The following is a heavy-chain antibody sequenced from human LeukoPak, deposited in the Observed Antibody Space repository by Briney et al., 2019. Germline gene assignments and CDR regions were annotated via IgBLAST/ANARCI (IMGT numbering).Heavy chain of an antibody. CDR3: ARCSRSSTDCYSAFDI. D-gene: IGHD2-2*02. CDR1: GFTFDDYG. CDR2: ITNWNGGST. Sequence: GSLRLSCEASGFTFDDYGMGWVRQSTGKGLEWVSAITNWNGGSTGYADSVRGRFTISRDNAKNSLYLQMNSLRAEDTALYYCARCSRSSTDCYSAFDIWGQGTMVTVSS. J-gene: IGHJ3*02. V-gene: IGHV3-20*04.